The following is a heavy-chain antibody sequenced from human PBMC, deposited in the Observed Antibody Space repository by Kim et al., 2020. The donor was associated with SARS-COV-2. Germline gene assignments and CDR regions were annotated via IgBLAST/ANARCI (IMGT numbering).Heavy chain of an antibody. D-gene: IGHD6-25*01. V-gene: IGHV3-33*01. Sequence: GGSLRLSCAASGFTFSSYGMHWVRQAPGKGLEWVAVIWYDGSNKYYADSLKGRFTISRDNSKNTLYLQMNSLRAEDTAVYYCARDKTRQRPSGQSGSVITYYYYGMDVWGQGTTVTVSS. CDR1: GFTFSSYG. CDR2: IWYDGSNK. J-gene: IGHJ6*02. CDR3: ARDKTRQRPSGQSGSVITYYYYGMDV.